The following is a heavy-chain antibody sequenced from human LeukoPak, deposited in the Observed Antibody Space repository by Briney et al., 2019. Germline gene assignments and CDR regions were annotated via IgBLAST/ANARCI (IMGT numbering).Heavy chain of an antibody. CDR1: GDSISSGGYY. CDR2: IYIGGST. V-gene: IGHV4-61*02. D-gene: IGHD6-13*01. J-gene: IGHJ4*02. Sequence: SETLSLTCNVSGDSISSGGYYWTWIRQPAGKGLEWIGRIYIGGSTNYNPSLKSRVTISVDTSKNQFSLKLSSVTATDTAVYYCARARHPGAAGPWGLDYWGQGTLVTVSS. CDR3: ARARHPGAAGPWGLDY.